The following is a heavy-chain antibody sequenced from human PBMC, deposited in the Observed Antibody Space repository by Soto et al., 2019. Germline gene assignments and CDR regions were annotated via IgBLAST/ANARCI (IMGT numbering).Heavy chain of an antibody. CDR1: GFTVSSNY. Sequence: PGGSLRLSCAASGFTVSSNYMSWVRQAPGKGLEWVSVIYSGGSTYYADSVKGRFTISRDNSKNTLYLQMNSLRAEDTAVYYCASLSYYDSSGPDDYWGQGTLVTVSS. J-gene: IGHJ4*02. V-gene: IGHV3-53*01. CDR2: IYSGGST. CDR3: ASLSYYDSSGPDDY. D-gene: IGHD3-22*01.